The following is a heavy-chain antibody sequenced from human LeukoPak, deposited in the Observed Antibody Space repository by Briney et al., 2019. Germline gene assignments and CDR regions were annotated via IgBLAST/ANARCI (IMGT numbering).Heavy chain of an antibody. D-gene: IGHD3-10*01. CDR1: GFTFSSYN. CDR2: IRCDGSNK. V-gene: IGHV3-30*02. Sequence: GESLRLSCAASGFTFSSYNMNWVRQAPGKGLEWVAFIRCDGSNKYYADSVKGRFTISRDNAKNSLYLQMNSLRAEDTAVYYCARNMVRGVNPLYYYYYYYMDVWGKGTTVTISS. J-gene: IGHJ6*03. CDR3: ARNMVRGVNPLYYYYYYYMDV.